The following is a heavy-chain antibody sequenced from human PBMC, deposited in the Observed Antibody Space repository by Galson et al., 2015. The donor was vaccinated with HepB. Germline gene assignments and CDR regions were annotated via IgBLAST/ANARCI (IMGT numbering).Heavy chain of an antibody. CDR2: IIPIFGTA. V-gene: IGHV1-69*13. D-gene: IGHD3-10*01. J-gene: IGHJ6*02. CDR1: GGTFSSYA. CDR3: ARSRYYYGSGSYYNKDYYYGMDV. Sequence: SVKVSCKASGGTFSSYAISWVRQAPGQGLEWMGGIIPIFGTANYAQKFQGRVTITADESTSTAYMELSSLRSEDTAVYYYARSRYYYGSGSYYNKDYYYGMDVWGQGTTVTVSS.